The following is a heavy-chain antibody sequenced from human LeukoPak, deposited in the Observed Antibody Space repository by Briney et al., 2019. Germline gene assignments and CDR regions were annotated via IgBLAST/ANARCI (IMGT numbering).Heavy chain of an antibody. CDR2: IIPILGIA. J-gene: IGHJ6*02. CDR1: GGTFSSYA. D-gene: IGHD2-8*02. V-gene: IGHV1-69*04. CDR3: ARVLVGTLGGYYYYYGMDV. Sequence: SVKVSCKASGGTFSSYAISWVRQAPGQGLEWMGRIIPILGIANYAQEFQGRVTITADKSTSTAYMELSSLRSEDTAVYYCARVLVGTLGGYYYYYGMDVWGQGTTVTVSS.